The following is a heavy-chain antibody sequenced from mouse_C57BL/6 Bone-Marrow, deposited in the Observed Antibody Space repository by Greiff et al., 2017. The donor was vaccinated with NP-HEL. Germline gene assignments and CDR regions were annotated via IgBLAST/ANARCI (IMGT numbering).Heavy chain of an antibody. D-gene: IGHD2-1*01. CDR1: GFTFSDYY. V-gene: IGHV5-16*01. CDR3: ARGGYYGNWRDPFDY. Sequence: EVNVVESEGGLVQPGSSMKLSCTASGFTFSDYYMAWVRQVPEKGLEWVANINYDGSSTYYLDSLKSRFIISRDNAKNILYLQMSSLKSEDTATYYCARGGYYGNWRDPFDYWGQGTTLTVSS. CDR2: INYDGSST. J-gene: IGHJ2*01.